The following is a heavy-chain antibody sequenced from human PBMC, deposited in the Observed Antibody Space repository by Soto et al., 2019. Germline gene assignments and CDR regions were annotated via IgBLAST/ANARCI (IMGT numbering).Heavy chain of an antibody. V-gene: IGHV3-23*01. Sequence: ELQLLESGGGLVQPGVSLRLSCAASGFTFSSYAMSWVHQAPGKGLEWVSAISRSGGSTYYADSVKGRFTISRDNSKNTLYLQMNSLRAEDTGVYYCATFTRRKLLTQFDYWGQGTLVTVSS. D-gene: IGHD1-7*01. J-gene: IGHJ4*02. CDR1: GFTFSSYA. CDR3: ATFTRRKLLTQFDY. CDR2: ISRSGGST.